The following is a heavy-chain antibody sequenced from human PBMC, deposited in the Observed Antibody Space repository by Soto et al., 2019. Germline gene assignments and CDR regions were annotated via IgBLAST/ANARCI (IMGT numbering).Heavy chain of an antibody. CDR3: AKDRPVTIFGVVRRGGMDV. CDR1: GFTFSSYG. J-gene: IGHJ6*02. V-gene: IGHV3-30*18. D-gene: IGHD3-3*01. CDR2: ISYDGSNK. Sequence: VQLVESGGGLVQPGRSLRLSCAASGFTFSSYGMHWVRQAPGKGLEWVAVISYDGSNKYYADSVKGRFTISRDNSKNTLYLQMNSLRAEDTAVYYCAKDRPVTIFGVVRRGGMDVWGQGTTVTVSS.